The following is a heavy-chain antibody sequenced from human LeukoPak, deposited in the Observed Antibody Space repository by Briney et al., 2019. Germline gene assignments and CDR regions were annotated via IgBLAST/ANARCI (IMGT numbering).Heavy chain of an antibody. CDR2: ISGSGGST. Sequence: GGSLRLSCAASGFTVSSNYMSWVRQAPGKGLEWVSAISGSGGSTYYADSVKGRFTISRDNSKNTLYLQMNSLRAEATAVYYCAKGPGGISTNKDFDYWGQGTLVTVSS. CDR3: AKGPGGISTNKDFDY. CDR1: GFTVSSNY. J-gene: IGHJ4*02. D-gene: IGHD3-16*02. V-gene: IGHV3-23*01.